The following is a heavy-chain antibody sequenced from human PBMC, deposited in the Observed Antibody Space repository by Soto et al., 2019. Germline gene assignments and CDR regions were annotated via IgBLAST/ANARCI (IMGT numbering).Heavy chain of an antibody. D-gene: IGHD3-3*01. CDR1: GGAINSYY. J-gene: IGHJ5*02. Sequence: LSETLSLTCTVSGGAINSYYWTWIRQPAGKGLEWIGRIYSSGSTKYNPSLQSRVTMSLDTSKNQFSLRLTSVTAADTAVYYCARGQRFSDWFDPWGQGTLVT. V-gene: IGHV4-4*07. CDR2: IYSSGST. CDR3: ARGQRFSDWFDP.